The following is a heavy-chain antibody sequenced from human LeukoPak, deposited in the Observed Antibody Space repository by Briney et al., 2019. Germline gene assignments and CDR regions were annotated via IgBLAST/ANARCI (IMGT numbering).Heavy chain of an antibody. J-gene: IGHJ4*02. D-gene: IGHD3-10*01. CDR2: IHYSGST. Sequence: SETLSLTCTVSGGSISSYYWSWIRQPPGKGLEWIGYIHYSGSTNYNPSLKSRVTISVDTSKNQFSLKLSSVTAADTAVYYCARGGTNITMVRGVIAFWRPFDYWGQGTLVTVSS. CDR1: GGSISSYY. CDR3: ARGGTNITMVRGVIAFWRPFDY. V-gene: IGHV4-59*01.